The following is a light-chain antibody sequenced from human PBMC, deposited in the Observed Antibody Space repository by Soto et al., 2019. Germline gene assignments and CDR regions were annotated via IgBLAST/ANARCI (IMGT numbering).Light chain of an antibody. V-gene: IGKV3-15*01. Sequence: EFVLTQSPATLSVSPGERATLSCGAIQSVSSNLAWLQQKPGQAPRLLIYDASSRATGIPARFSGSGSGTEFTLTISSLQSEDFALYYCQQYNNWPRTFGQGTKVDIK. J-gene: IGKJ1*01. CDR3: QQYNNWPRT. CDR2: DAS. CDR1: QSVSSN.